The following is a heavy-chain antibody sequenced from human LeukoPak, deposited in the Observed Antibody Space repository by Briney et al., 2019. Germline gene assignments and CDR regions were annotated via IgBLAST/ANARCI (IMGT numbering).Heavy chain of an antibody. CDR2: IYTSGSP. CDR1: GESISNYF. Sequence: SETLSLTCTVSGESISNYFWSWIRQPAGKGLEWIGRIYTSGSPDYNPSLKSRVTMSVDTSKNHFSLKLLSVTAADTAVYYCARESKSYDGSGFYHDSWGQGTLVTVSS. CDR3: ARESKSYDGSGFYHDS. D-gene: IGHD3-22*01. V-gene: IGHV4-4*07. J-gene: IGHJ4*02.